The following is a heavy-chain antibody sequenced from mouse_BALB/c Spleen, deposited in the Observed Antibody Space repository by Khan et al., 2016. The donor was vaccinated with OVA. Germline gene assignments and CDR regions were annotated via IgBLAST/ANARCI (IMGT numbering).Heavy chain of an antibody. CDR3: ASWRLLLRYPDYFDY. CDR1: GYSITSDYA. D-gene: IGHD1-1*01. J-gene: IGHJ2*01. V-gene: IGHV3-2*02. CDR2: ISYSGST. Sequence: EVQLQESGPGLLKPSQSLSLTCTVTGYSITSDYAWNWIRQFQGNKLEWIAYISYSGSTTYSPTLRRRIPITRYTSKNQFFLQLNSVTTEDTATYYCASWRLLLRYPDYFDYWGQGTTLTVSS.